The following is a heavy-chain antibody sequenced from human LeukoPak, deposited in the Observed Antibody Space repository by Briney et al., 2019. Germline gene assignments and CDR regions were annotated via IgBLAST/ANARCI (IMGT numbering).Heavy chain of an antibody. V-gene: IGHV3-30*18. J-gene: IGHJ4*02. CDR1: GFTFSSYG. D-gene: IGHD4-17*01. CDR2: ISYDGSNK. CDR3: AKDLKRGDYGDYLDY. Sequence: GRSLRLSCAASGFTFSSYGMHWVSHAPGKGLEWVAVISYDGSNKYYADSVKGRFTISRDNSKNTLYLQMNSLRAEDTAVYYCAKDLKRGDYGDYLDYWGQGTLVTVSS.